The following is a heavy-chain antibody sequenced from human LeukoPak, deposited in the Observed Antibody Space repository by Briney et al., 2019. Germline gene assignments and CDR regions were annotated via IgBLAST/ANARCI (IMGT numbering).Heavy chain of an antibody. CDR3: ARGTIFGVVTNWYFDY. V-gene: IGHV1-69*05. CDR1: GYTFTSYY. Sequence: ASVKVSCKASGYTFTSYYMHWVRQAPGQGLEWMGGIIPIFGTANYAQKFQGRVTITTDESTSTAYMELSSLRSEDTAVYYCARGTIFGVVTNWYFDYWGQGTLVTISS. CDR2: IIPIFGTA. J-gene: IGHJ4*02. D-gene: IGHD3-3*01.